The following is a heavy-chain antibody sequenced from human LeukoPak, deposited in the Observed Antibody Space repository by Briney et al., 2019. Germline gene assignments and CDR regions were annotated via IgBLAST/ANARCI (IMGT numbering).Heavy chain of an antibody. D-gene: IGHD1-1*01. J-gene: IGHJ3*02. CDR2: ITGSGSNT. Sequence: GGSLRLSCAAAGFTLSSYGMSWVRQAPGRGLEWVSAITGSGSNTYYAESVKGRFTISRDNSKSTLYLQMSSLRAEDTAVYYCATTPSETVDIWGQGTMVTVSS. V-gene: IGHV3-23*01. CDR3: ATTPSETVDI. CDR1: GFTLSSYG.